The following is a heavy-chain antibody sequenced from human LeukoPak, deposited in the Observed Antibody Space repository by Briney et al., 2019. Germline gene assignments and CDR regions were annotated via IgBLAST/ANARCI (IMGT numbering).Heavy chain of an antibody. D-gene: IGHD1-26*01. J-gene: IGHJ3*02. V-gene: IGHV1-46*01. CDR1: GYTLTELS. CDR3: ARGTKTSGSGSYYKWVRAFDI. Sequence: ASVKVSCKVSGYTLTELSMHWVRQAPGQGLEWMGIINPSGGSTSYAQKFQGRVTMTRDTSTSTVYMELSSLRSEDTAVYYCARGTKTSGSGSYYKWVRAFDIWGQGTMVTVSS. CDR2: INPSGGST.